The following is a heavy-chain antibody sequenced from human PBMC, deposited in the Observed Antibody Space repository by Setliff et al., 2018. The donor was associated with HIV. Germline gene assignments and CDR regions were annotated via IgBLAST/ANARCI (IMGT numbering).Heavy chain of an antibody. Sequence: KASETLSLTCAVSGGSISSSNWWSWVRQPPGKGLEWIGEIYHGGSTNSNPSLKNRVTISVDKSKNQFSLKLSSVTAADTAVYYCARATPGYNYGSRHAFDIWGQGTKVTVSS. D-gene: IGHD5-18*01. V-gene: IGHV4-4*02. CDR2: IYHGGST. CDR1: GGSISSSNW. J-gene: IGHJ3*02. CDR3: ARATPGYNYGSRHAFDI.